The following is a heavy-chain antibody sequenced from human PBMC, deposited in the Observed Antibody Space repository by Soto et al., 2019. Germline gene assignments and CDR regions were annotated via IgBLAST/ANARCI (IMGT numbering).Heavy chain of an antibody. CDR3: ARDKTYGQWLVPDKYYYYGMDV. J-gene: IGHJ6*02. CDR1: GYTFTSYY. D-gene: IGHD6-19*01. CDR2: INPSGGST. Sequence: ASVKVSCKASGYTFTSYYMHWVRQAPGQGLEWMGIINPSGGSTSYAQKFQGRVTMTRDTSTSTVYMELSSLRSEDTAVYYCARDKTYGQWLVPDKYYYYGMDVWGQGTTVTVSS. V-gene: IGHV1-46*01.